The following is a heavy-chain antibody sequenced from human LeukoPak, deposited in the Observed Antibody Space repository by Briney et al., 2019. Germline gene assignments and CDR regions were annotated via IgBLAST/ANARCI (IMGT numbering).Heavy chain of an antibody. Sequence: GWSLRLSCLASGFTVSTYAMSWVRQAPGKGLEWVSGISGGGGITYYADSVKGRFTISKDNSKNTLSLQMNSLRAEDTAVYYCAKGSTTGTTGGSFDPWGQGALVTVSS. CDR3: AKGSTTGTTGGSFDP. CDR1: GFTVSTYA. J-gene: IGHJ5*02. CDR2: ISGGGGIT. V-gene: IGHV3-23*01. D-gene: IGHD1-1*01.